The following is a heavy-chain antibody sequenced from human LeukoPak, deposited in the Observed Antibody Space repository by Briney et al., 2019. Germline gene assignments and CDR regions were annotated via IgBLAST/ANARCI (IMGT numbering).Heavy chain of an antibody. CDR2: INPNSGGT. D-gene: IGHD3-10*01. J-gene: IGHJ4*02. V-gene: IGHV1-2*02. CDR1: GYTFTGYY. CDR3: ARVAALLWFGELLPLYYFDY. Sequence: ASVKVSCKASGYTFTGYYMHWVRQAPGQGLEWMGWINPNSGGTNYAQKFQGRVTMTRDTSISTAYMELSSLRSEDTAVYYCARVAALLWFGELLPLYYFDYWGQGTLVTVSS.